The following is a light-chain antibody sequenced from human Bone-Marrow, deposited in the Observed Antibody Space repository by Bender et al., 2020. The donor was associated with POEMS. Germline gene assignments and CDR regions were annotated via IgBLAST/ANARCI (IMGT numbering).Light chain of an antibody. CDR2: SNN. CDR1: TSNIGSNF. CDR3: VAWDASLNGWV. J-gene: IGLJ3*02. V-gene: IGLV1-47*02. Sequence: QSVLTQPPSASGTPGQRVTISCSGSTSNIGSNFVYWYQQLPGSAPRLLIYSNNLRPSGAPARFSGSKSGTSASLAITGLQSDDEAIYFCVAWDASLNGWVFGGGTKLTVL.